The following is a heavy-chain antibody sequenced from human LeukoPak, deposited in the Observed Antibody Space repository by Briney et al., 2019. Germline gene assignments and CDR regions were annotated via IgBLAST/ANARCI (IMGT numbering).Heavy chain of an antibody. CDR3: AREVLTITGTYYGMDV. J-gene: IGHJ6*02. V-gene: IGHV1-2*02. CDR1: GYTFTGYH. Sequence: ASVKVSCKASGYTFTGYHMHWVRQAPGQGLEWMGWINPNSGGTNYAQKFQGRVTMTRDTSISTAYMELSRLRSDDTAVYYCAREVLTITGTYYGMDVWGQGTTVTVSS. D-gene: IGHD2-8*02. CDR2: INPNSGGT.